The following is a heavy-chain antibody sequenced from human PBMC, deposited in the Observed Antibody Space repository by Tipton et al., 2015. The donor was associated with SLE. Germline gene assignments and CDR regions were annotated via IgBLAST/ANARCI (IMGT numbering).Heavy chain of an antibody. CDR3: ARRGSRRGGDFDY. J-gene: IGHJ4*02. CDR1: GGSISSYY. V-gene: IGHV4-59*08. D-gene: IGHD1-14*01. Sequence: LRLSCTVSGGSISSYYLSWIRQPPGKGLEWIGYLYYSGSTNYNPSLKSRVTISEDTSKNQFSLKLSSVTAADTAVYYCARRGSRRGGDFDYWGQGTLVTVSS. CDR2: LYYSGST.